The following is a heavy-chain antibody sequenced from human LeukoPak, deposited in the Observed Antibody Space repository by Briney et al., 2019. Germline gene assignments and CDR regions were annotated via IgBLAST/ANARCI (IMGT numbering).Heavy chain of an antibody. Sequence: PGGSLRLSCAASGFTFSTYWMHWVRQAPGKGLVWVSRINSDGSSTAYADPVKGQFTISRDNAKNTLYLQMNSLRVEDTAMYYCTRGFDWFDPWGQGTLVTVSS. CDR2: INSDGSST. CDR3: TRGFDWFDP. CDR1: GFTFSTYW. D-gene: IGHD3-3*01. V-gene: IGHV3-74*01. J-gene: IGHJ5*02.